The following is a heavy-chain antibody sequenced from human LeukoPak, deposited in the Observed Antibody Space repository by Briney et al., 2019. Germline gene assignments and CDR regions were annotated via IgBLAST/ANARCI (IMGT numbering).Heavy chain of an antibody. CDR2: IYSSGSA. V-gene: IGHV4-4*09. Sequence: SETLSLTCTVSGGSINNYYWSWIRQPPGKGLEWIGYIYSSGSADYNPSLKSRVSMSVDTSKNQFSLRLSSVTAADTAIYYCARDTGHFPLWGQGSLVTVSS. CDR3: ARDTGHFPL. CDR1: GGSINNYY. D-gene: IGHD3-9*01. J-gene: IGHJ4*02.